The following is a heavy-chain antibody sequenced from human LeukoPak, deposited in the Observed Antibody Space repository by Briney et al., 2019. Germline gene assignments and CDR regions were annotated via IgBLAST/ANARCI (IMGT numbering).Heavy chain of an antibody. D-gene: IGHD3-22*01. CDR3: ARANAYYDSREPDFDY. CDR2: ISAYNGNT. Sequence: ASVKVSCKASGYTFTSYGISWVRQAPGQGLEWMGWISAYNGNTNYAQKLQGRVTMTTDTSTSTAYMELRSLRSDDTAVYYCARANAYYDSREPDFDYWGQGTLVTVSS. CDR1: GYTFTSYG. J-gene: IGHJ4*02. V-gene: IGHV1-18*01.